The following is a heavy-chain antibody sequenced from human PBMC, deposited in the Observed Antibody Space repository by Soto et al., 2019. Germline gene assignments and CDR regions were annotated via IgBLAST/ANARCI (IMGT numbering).Heavy chain of an antibody. V-gene: IGHV3-23*01. Sequence: GGSLRLSCAASGFTFSSYAMSWVRQAPGKGLEWVSAISGCGGSTYYADSVKGRFTISRDNSKNTLYLQMNSLRAEDTAVYYCAKASSSSWYGNYFDYWGQGTLVTVSS. CDR1: GFTFSSYA. CDR2: ISGCGGST. D-gene: IGHD6-13*01. CDR3: AKASSSSWYGNYFDY. J-gene: IGHJ4*02.